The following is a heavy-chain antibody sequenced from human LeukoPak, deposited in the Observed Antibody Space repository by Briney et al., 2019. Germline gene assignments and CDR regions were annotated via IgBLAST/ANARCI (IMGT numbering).Heavy chain of an antibody. D-gene: IGHD3-3*01. CDR2: IYSSGST. CDR1: GGSISSYSNY. CDR3: ARAPYYDFWSGIYYFDY. V-gene: IGHV4-61*02. Sequence: SETLSLTCTVSGGSISSYSNYWSWIRQPAGKGLEWIGRIYSSGSTNYNPSLKSRVTISVDTSKNQFSLKLSSVTAADTAVYYCARAPYYDFWSGIYYFDYWGQGTLVTVSS. J-gene: IGHJ4*02.